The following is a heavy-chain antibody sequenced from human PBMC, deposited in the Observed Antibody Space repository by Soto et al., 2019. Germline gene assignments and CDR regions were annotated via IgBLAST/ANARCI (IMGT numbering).Heavy chain of an antibody. D-gene: IGHD3-3*01. V-gene: IGHV3-23*01. CDR1: GFTFSNYA. CDR2: VSGSGGRT. CDR3: ASSAEHDFALSPHCYMDV. Sequence: GGSLRLSCAASGFTFSNYAMTWVRRAPGKGLEWVSGVSGSGGRTYYEDSVKGRFTISRDNFKNTLDLQMNSLRAEDTAVYYCASSAEHDFALSPHCYMDVWGPGTTVTVSS. J-gene: IGHJ6*02.